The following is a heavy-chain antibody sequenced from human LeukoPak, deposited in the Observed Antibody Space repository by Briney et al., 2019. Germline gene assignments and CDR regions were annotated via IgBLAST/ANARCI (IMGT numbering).Heavy chain of an antibody. CDR3: ARVARRFGTSCQACFDY. V-gene: IGHV3-66*01. CDR2: IYTGGST. D-gene: IGHD2-2*01. CDR1: GFIVSSTY. Sequence: GGSLRLSCAASGFIVSSTYTSWVRQAPGKGLEWVSVIYTGGSTYYADSVKGRFTISRDNAKDSLYLQMNSLRAEDTAVYYCARVARRFGTSCQACFDYWGQGTLVTVSS. J-gene: IGHJ4*02.